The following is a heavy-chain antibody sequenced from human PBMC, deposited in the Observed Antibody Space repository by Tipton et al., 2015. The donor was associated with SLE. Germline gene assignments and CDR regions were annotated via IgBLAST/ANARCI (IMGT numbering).Heavy chain of an antibody. Sequence: TLPLTCAVYGGSFSGYYWSWIRQPPGKGLEWIGEINHSGSTNYNPSLKSRVTISVDTSKNQFSLKLSSVTAADTAVYYCARGGWGGGDPHWFDPWGQGTLVTVSS. CDR1: GGSFSGYY. CDR2: INHSGST. D-gene: IGHD7-27*01. CDR3: ARGGWGGGDPHWFDP. J-gene: IGHJ5*02. V-gene: IGHV4-34*01.